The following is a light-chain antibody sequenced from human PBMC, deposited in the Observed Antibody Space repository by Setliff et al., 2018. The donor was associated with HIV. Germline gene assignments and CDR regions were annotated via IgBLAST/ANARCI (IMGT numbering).Light chain of an antibody. CDR2: EVS. J-gene: IGLJ1*01. CDR1: SSDVGNYNY. V-gene: IGLV2-14*01. Sequence: QSALTQPRSVSGSPGQSVAISCTGTSSDVGNYNYVSWFQQHPGKAPKLMIYEVSNRPSGVSNRFSGSKSGNTASLTISGLQAEDEADYYCSSYTSSSTLEVFGTGTKVTVL. CDR3: SSYTSSSTLEV.